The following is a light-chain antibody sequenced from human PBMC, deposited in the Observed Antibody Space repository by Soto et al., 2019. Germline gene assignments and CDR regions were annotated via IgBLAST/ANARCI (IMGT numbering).Light chain of an antibody. J-gene: IGKJ4*01. CDR2: GAS. CDR1: QGVSRK. V-gene: IGKV3-15*01. Sequence: DIVMTQSPATLSVAPGERVTFSCRASQGVSRKLAWYQHKPGQAPRLLISGASTGATGIPARFSGSGSGTEFTLTISSLQAEDSAVYHCHPPRNWPHFTVGGGTEVV. CDR3: HPPRNWPHFT.